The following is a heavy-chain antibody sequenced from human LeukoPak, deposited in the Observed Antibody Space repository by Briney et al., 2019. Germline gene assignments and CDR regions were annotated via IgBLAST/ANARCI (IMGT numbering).Heavy chain of an antibody. D-gene: IGHD5-12*01. Sequence: QPGGSLRLSCAASGFTFSSYAMSWVRQAPGKGLEWVSLISWDGGSTYYADSVKGRFTISRDNSKNSLYLQMNSLRTEDTALYYCAKDGYGRLPDYWGQGTLVTVSS. V-gene: IGHV3-43*02. CDR3: AKDGYGRLPDY. CDR2: ISWDGGST. CDR1: GFTFSSYA. J-gene: IGHJ4*02.